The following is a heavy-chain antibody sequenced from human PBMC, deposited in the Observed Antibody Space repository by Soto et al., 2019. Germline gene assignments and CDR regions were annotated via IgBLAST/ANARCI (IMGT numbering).Heavy chain of an antibody. J-gene: IGHJ5*02. CDR1: GGTFNNYA. CDR3: ASGQLRGGALLPALPFDP. Sequence: QVQLVQSGAEMEKPGSSVKVSCKASGGTFNNYAITWVRQAPGQGLEWMGGIIPMYGTTNYPQKFHGRVTLAADESTTTAYMELSSLRPDDTAVYYCASGQLRGGALLPALPFDPWGQGTLVTVSS. D-gene: IGHD3-22*01. V-gene: IGHV1-69*01. CDR2: IIPMYGTT.